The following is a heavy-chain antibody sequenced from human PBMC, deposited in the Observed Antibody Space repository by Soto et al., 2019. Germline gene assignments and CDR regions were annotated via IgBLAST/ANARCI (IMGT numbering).Heavy chain of an antibody. V-gene: IGHV4-34*01. J-gene: IGHJ4*02. CDR1: GGSFSGYY. D-gene: IGHD3-10*01. Sequence: QVHLQQWGAGLLKPSETLSLTCAVYGGSFSGYYWSWIRQPPGKGLEWIGEINHSGSTNYNPSLKSRVTISVDKSKNQFSLKLSSVTAADTAVYYCASTAGILLWFGEARYHFDYWGQGTLVTV. CDR2: INHSGST. CDR3: ASTAGILLWFGEARYHFDY.